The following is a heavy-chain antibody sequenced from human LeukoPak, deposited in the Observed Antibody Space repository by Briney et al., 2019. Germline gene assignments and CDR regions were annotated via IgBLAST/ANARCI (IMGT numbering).Heavy chain of an antibody. J-gene: IGHJ1*01. V-gene: IGHV3-30*02. D-gene: IGHD6-13*01. Sequence: PGGSLRLSCAASGFTFSSYGMHWVRQAPGKGLEWVAFIRYDGSNKYYADSVKGRFTISRDNSKNTLYLQMNSLRAEDTAVYYCAKAKGPGIAAAGTRAEYFQHWGQGTLVTVSS. CDR3: AKAKGPGIAAAGTRAEYFQH. CDR1: GFTFSSYG. CDR2: IRYDGSNK.